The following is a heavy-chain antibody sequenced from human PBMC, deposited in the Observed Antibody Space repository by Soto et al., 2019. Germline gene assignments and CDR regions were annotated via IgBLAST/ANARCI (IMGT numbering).Heavy chain of an antibody. CDR2: INAGNGNT. CDR3: ARGITLPTPLDY. V-gene: IGHV1-3*01. Sequence: AAVKVSCKASGYTFTSYAMHWVRQAPGQRLEWMGWINAGNGNTKYSQKFQGRVTITRDTSASTAYMELSSLRSEDTAVYYCARGITLPTPLDYWGQGTLVTVSS. J-gene: IGHJ4*02. CDR1: GYTFTSYA. D-gene: IGHD1-20*01.